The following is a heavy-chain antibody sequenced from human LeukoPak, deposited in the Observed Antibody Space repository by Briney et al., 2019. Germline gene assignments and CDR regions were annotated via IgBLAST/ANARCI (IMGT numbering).Heavy chain of an antibody. CDR2: ISGSGGST. V-gene: IGHV3-23*01. Sequence: GGSLRLSCAASGFTFSSYAMSWVRQAPGKGLEWVSAISGSGGSTYYADSVKGRLTISRDNSKNPLYLQMNSLRAEDTAVYYCAKTYYDFWSGYEHFDLWGRGTLVTVSS. J-gene: IGHJ2*01. CDR1: GFTFSSYA. CDR3: AKTYYDFWSGYEHFDL. D-gene: IGHD3-3*01.